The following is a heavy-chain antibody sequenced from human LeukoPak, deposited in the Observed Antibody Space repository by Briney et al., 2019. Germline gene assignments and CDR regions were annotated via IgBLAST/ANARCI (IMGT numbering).Heavy chain of an antibody. D-gene: IGHD2/OR15-2a*01. V-gene: IGHV3-15*01. CDR3: TTFYHEYSPY. CDR2: IKSNADGGTP. Sequence: GGSLRLSCAASGFSFMNAWMIRVRQAPGKGLEWVGRIKSNADGGTPDYAAPARGRFTISRDDSKNTLYLQMNSLKTEDTAVYYCTTFYHEYSPYWGRGTLVPASS. CDR1: GFSFMNAW. J-gene: IGHJ4*02.